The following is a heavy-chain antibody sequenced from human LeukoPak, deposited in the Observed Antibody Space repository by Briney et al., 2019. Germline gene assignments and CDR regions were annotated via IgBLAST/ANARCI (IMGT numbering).Heavy chain of an antibody. V-gene: IGHV1-69*13. D-gene: IGHD3-9*01. Sequence: SVKVSCKASGGTFSSYAISWVRQAPGQGLEWMGGIIPIFGTANYAQKFQGRVTITADESTSTAYMELSGLRSEDTAVYYCACSTDILTGYLLDYWGQGTLVTVSS. CDR1: GGTFSSYA. J-gene: IGHJ4*02. CDR3: ACSTDILTGYLLDY. CDR2: IIPIFGTA.